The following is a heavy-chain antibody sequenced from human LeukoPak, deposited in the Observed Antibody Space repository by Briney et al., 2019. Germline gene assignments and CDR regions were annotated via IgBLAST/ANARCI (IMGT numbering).Heavy chain of an antibody. V-gene: IGHV4-59*12. J-gene: IGHJ4*02. D-gene: IGHD1-26*01. CDR1: GGSISSYY. CDR3: ARDFEVGATGYYFDY. Sequence: PSETLSLTCTVSGGSISSYYWSWIRQPPGKGLEWIGYIYYSGSTNYNPSLKSRVTISVDTSKNQFSLKLSSVAAADTAVYYCARDFEVGATGYYFDYWGQGTLVTVSS. CDR2: IYYSGST.